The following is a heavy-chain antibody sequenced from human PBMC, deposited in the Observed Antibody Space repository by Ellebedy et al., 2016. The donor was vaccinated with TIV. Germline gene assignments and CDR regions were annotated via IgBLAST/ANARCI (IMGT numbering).Heavy chain of an antibody. CDR3: ARMTSRGFSTPAY. D-gene: IGHD5-12*01. J-gene: IGHJ4*02. V-gene: IGHV4-38-2*02. CDR2: MFHSGST. Sequence: SETLSLTXSVSGFSTSGGYYWGWIRHTPGRGLAWLASMFHSGSTYYNPSLKSRVTISVDTSRNQMSLKVTSVTAADTAIYYCARMTSRGFSTPAYWGRGILVTVSS. CDR1: GFSTSGGYY.